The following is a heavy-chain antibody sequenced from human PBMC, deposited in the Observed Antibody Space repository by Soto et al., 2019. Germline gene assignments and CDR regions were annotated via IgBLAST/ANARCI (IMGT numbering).Heavy chain of an antibody. V-gene: IGHV1-69*01. CDR1: GGTFSTFG. Sequence: QVQLVQSGTEVKKTGSSVKVSCKASGGTFSTFGISWVRQAPGQGLEWMGGIIPFFGTARYSQKFEDRIRITADESTKTVYMDLQSLPSEETAIYYCAKSAPMDAGDKYYYDFWGQGALVTVSS. CDR2: IIPFFGTA. J-gene: IGHJ4*02. D-gene: IGHD4-17*01. CDR3: AKSAPMDAGDKYYYDF.